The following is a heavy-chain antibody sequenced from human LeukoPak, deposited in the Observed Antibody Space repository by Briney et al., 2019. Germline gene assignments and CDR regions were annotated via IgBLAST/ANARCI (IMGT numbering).Heavy chain of an antibody. Sequence: SQTLSLTCTVSGGSISSGNVYWNWIRQPAGKGLEWIGRIYTSGSTNYNPSLKSRVTISVDTSKNQFSLKLSSVTAADTAVYYCARVSGNWNDVRWFDPWGQGTLVTVSS. J-gene: IGHJ5*02. CDR1: GGSISSGNVY. V-gene: IGHV4-61*02. CDR3: ARVSGNWNDVRWFDP. CDR2: IYTSGST. D-gene: IGHD1-1*01.